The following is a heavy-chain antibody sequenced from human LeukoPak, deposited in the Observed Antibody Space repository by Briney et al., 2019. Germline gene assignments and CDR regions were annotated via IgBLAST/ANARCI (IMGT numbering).Heavy chain of an antibody. D-gene: IGHD6-19*01. Sequence: PSETLSLTCAVSGGSISSYYWSWIRQPPGKGLEWIGYIYYSGSTNYNPSLKSRVTISVDTSKNQFSLKLSSVTAADTAVYYCAREIAVAGADYWGQGTLVTVSS. CDR3: AREIAVAGADY. CDR2: IYYSGST. V-gene: IGHV4-59*12. J-gene: IGHJ4*02. CDR1: GGSISSYY.